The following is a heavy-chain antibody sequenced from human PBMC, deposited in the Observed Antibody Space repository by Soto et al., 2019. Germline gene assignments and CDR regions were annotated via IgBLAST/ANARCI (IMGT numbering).Heavy chain of an antibody. Sequence: GGSLRLSCAVSGFTCSDSWMSWVRQAPGKGLEWVASIKQDGSEKYFVDSVKGRFTVSRDNAKNSLYLQMNSLTAADTAVYYCARDRVLDHPNPGYNWFDPWGQGTLVTVSS. J-gene: IGHJ5*02. CDR2: IKQDGSEK. V-gene: IGHV3-7*03. CDR1: GFTCSDSW. CDR3: ARDRVLDHPNPGYNWFDP. D-gene: IGHD3-9*01.